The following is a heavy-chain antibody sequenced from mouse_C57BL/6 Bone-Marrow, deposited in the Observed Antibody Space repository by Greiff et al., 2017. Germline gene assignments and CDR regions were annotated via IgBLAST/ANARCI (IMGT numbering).Heavy chain of an antibody. Sequence: QVQLQQPGTELVKPGASVKLYCKASGYTFTSYWMHWVKQRPGQGLEWIGNINPSNGGTNYNEKFKSKATLTVDKSSSTAYMQLSSLTSEDSAVYYCARTPPITTVVAPLGYWGQGTTLTVSS. V-gene: IGHV1-53*01. CDR2: INPSNGGT. CDR1: GYTFTSYW. CDR3: ARTPPITTVVAPLGY. J-gene: IGHJ2*01. D-gene: IGHD1-1*01.